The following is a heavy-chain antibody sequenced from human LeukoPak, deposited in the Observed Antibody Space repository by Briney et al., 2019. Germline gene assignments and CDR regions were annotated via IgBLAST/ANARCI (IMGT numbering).Heavy chain of an antibody. V-gene: IGHV4-4*07. CDR3: ARALNPLPGTHYFDY. CDR1: GASINSHY. J-gene: IGHJ4*02. CDR2: IYISGST. D-gene: IGHD2-15*01. Sequence: SETLSLTCTVSGASINSHYWSWIRQPAGKGLEWIGRIYISGSTNYNSSLQSRVTMSVDTSQNQFSLKLTSVTAADTAVYYCARALNPLPGTHYFDYWGQGTLVTVSS.